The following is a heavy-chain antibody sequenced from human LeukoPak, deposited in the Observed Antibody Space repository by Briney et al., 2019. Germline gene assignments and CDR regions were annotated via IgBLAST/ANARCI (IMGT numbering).Heavy chain of an antibody. CDR3: VRDFRSADY. Sequence: SGGSLRLSCAASGFILSFYCMHWVRQAPGKGPMWVSRICPDGTGISYADSVKARFTTSRGNAKNTVYLQMNSLREEDTAVYYCVRDFRSADYWGQGTLVTVSS. CDR2: ICPDGTGI. CDR1: GFILSFYC. J-gene: IGHJ4*02. V-gene: IGHV3-74*01.